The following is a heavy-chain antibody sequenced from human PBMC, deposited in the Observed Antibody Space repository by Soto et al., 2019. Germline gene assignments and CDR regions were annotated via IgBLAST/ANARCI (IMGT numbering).Heavy chain of an antibody. CDR1: GGSFSPYY. D-gene: IGHD5-12*01. CDR2: ITHRGST. V-gene: IGHV4-34*02. CDR3: ARGGKSVMFMQGYDCDY. J-gene: IGHJ4*02. Sequence: QVQLQQWGAGLLKPSETLSLTCGVYGGSFSPYYWSWIRQPPGKGLEWIGEITHRGSTNYNPSLMRRVTISVETFMNQFSLKFPSVTAAYTAVYYCARGGKSVMFMQGYDCDYWGQGTLVTVSS.